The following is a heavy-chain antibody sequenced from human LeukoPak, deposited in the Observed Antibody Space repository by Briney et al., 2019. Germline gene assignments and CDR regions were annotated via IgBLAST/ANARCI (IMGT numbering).Heavy chain of an antibody. J-gene: IGHJ4*02. D-gene: IGHD7-27*01. CDR3: VRTPPNWGFDY. CDR2: MSPNSGDT. V-gene: IGHV1-8*01. Sequence: APVKVSCKASGYTFTTHDINWVRQATGQGLEWLGWMSPNSGDTGYAQKFQGRVTMTSDSSISTAYMELSSLRSEDTAIYYCVRTPPNWGFDYWGQGTLVTVSS. CDR1: GYTFTTHD.